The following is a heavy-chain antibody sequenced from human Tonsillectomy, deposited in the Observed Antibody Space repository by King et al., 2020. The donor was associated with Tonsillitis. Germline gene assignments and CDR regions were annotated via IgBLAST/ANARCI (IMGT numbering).Heavy chain of an antibody. V-gene: IGHV1-69*14. D-gene: IGHD2-15*01. J-gene: IGHJ5*02. CDR3: ARGKCSNGSCYDWFDP. Sequence: QLVQSGAEVKKPGSSVKVSCKASGGTLSNYAITWGRQAPGQGLDLMGGIIPIFVTADYAQKFLGRVTINADKPTSTAYMELSSLRSEDTAVYYCARGKCSNGSCYDWFDPWGQGTLVTVSS. CDR2: IIPIFVTA. CDR1: GGTLSNYA.